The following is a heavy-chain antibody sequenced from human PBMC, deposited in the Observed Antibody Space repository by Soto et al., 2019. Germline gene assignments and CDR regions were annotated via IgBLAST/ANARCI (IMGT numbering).Heavy chain of an antibody. D-gene: IGHD3-9*01. CDR1: GFSLSTSGVG. Sequence: QITLKESGPTLVKPTQTLTLTCTFSGFSLSTSGVGVGWIRQPPGKALEWLALIYWDDDKRYSPSLKSRLTITKDTSKNQVVLTMTNMDPVDTATYYCAHSHDDYDILTGYSFYDAFDIWCQGTMVTVSS. CDR3: AHSHDDYDILTGYSFYDAFDI. J-gene: IGHJ3*02. V-gene: IGHV2-5*02. CDR2: IYWDDDK.